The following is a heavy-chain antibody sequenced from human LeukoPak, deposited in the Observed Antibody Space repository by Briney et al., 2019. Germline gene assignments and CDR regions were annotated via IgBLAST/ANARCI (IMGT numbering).Heavy chain of an antibody. J-gene: IGHJ4*02. D-gene: IGHD3-22*01. CDR2: INPSGGST. CDR1: GYTFTSYY. Sequence: ASVKVSCKASGYTFTSYYMHWVRQTPGQGLEWMGIINPSGGSTSYAQKFQGRVTMTRDTSTSTVYMELSSLRSEDTAVYYCAREGGYYDSSGYYKLFDYWGQGTLVTVSS. CDR3: AREGGYYDSSGYYKLFDY. V-gene: IGHV1-46*01.